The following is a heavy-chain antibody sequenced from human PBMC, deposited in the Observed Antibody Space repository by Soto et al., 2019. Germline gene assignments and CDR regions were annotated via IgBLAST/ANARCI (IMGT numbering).Heavy chain of an antibody. CDR2: IIPIFGTA. CDR3: ARDRRGYYFDY. V-gene: IGHV1-69*06. J-gene: IGHJ4*02. Sequence: GPSVKVSCKASGGTFSSYAISWVRQAPGQGLEWMGGIIPIFGTANYAQKFQGRVTITADKSTSTAYMELSSLRSEGTAVYYCARDRRGYYFDYWGQGTLVTVSS. CDR1: GGTFSSYA. D-gene: IGHD3-10*01.